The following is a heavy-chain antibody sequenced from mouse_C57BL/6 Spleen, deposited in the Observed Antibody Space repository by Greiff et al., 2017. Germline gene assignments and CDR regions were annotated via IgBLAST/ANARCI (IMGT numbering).Heavy chain of an antibody. CDR3: ARRYDGSSYVDWYFDV. D-gene: IGHD1-1*01. Sequence: DVKLVESEGGLVQPGSSMKLSCTASGFTFSDYYMAWVRQVPGKGLEWVANINYDGSSTYYLDPLKSRFIISRDNAKNILYLQMSSLKSEDTATYFCARRYDGSSYVDWYFDVWGTGTTVTVSS. V-gene: IGHV5-16*02. J-gene: IGHJ1*03. CDR2: INYDGSST. CDR1: GFTFSDYY.